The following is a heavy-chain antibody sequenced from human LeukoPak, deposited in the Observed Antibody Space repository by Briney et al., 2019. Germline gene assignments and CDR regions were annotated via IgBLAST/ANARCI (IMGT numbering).Heavy chain of an antibody. V-gene: IGHV3-53*04. CDR3: AREDRYGSGSFDY. Sequence: GGSLRLSCAASGFTVSSNYMSWVRQAPGKGLEWVSVIYSGGSAYYADSVKGRFTISRHNSKNTLYLQMNSLRAEDTAVYYCAREDRYGSGSFDYWGQGTLVTVSS. CDR1: GFTVSSNY. D-gene: IGHD3-10*01. CDR2: IYSGGSA. J-gene: IGHJ4*02.